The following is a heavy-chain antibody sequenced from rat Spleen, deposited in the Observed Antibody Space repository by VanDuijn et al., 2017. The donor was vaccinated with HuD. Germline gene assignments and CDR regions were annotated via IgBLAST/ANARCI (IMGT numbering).Heavy chain of an antibody. CDR3: TRENYYSADY. V-gene: IGHV5-25*01. CDR1: GFTFSYYY. D-gene: IGHD1-1*01. CDR2: IGPGGDNT. J-gene: IGHJ2*01. Sequence: EVQLVESGGGLVQPGGSMKLSCAASGFTFSYYYMAWVRQAPTKGLEWVASIGPGGDNTYYRDSVRGRFTISRDNAKSTLYLQMDSLRSEDTATYYFTRENYYSADYWGQGVMVTVSS.